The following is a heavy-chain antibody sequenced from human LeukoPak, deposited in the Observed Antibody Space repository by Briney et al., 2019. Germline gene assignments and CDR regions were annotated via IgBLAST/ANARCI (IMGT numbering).Heavy chain of an antibody. V-gene: IGHV3-9*01. D-gene: IGHD6-13*01. Sequence: GGSLRLSCAASGFSFDDYAVHWVRQAPGKGLEWVSGISWNSGSIGYADSVKGRFTISRDNAKNSLYLQMNSLRAEDTALYYCAKDWYSSSLLAFDIWGQGTMVTVSS. J-gene: IGHJ3*02. CDR1: GFSFDDYA. CDR2: ISWNSGSI. CDR3: AKDWYSSSLLAFDI.